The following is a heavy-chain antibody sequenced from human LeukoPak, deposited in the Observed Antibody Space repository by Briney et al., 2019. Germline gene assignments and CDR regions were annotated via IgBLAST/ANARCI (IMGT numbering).Heavy chain of an antibody. D-gene: IGHD3-22*01. CDR2: IYYSGST. CDR1: GGSIIGYY. J-gene: IGHJ4*02. Sequence: SETLSLTCTVSGGSIIGYYWSWIRQSPGKGLEWIGYIYYSGSTNYNPSLRSRVTISVDTSKNQFSLKLSSVTAADTAIYYCARISGYLTYWGQGTLVTVSS. V-gene: IGHV4-59*01. CDR3: ARISGYLTY.